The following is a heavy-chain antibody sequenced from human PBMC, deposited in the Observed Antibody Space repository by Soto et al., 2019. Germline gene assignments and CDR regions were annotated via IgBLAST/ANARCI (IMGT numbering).Heavy chain of an antibody. CDR2: IIPIFGTA. CDR3: ARVAGVVVAATWFDP. J-gene: IGHJ5*02. D-gene: IGHD2-15*01. CDR1: GGTFSSYA. Sequence: GASVKVSCKASGGTFSSYAISWVRQAPGQGLEWMGGIIPIFGTANYAQKFQGRVTITADESTSTAYMELSSLRSEDTAVYYCARVAGVVVAATWFDPWGQGTLVTVSS. V-gene: IGHV1-69*13.